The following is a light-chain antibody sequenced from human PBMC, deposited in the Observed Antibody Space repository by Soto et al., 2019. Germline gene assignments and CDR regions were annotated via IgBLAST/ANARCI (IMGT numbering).Light chain of an antibody. J-gene: IGKJ4*01. CDR3: QQYNNWPPLT. CDR2: GAS. V-gene: IGKV3-15*01. CDR1: QAIRST. Sequence: EIVLTQSPGTLSLSPGEGATLSCRASQAIRSTSLVWYQQKPGQAPRLLIYGASTRATGIPARFSGSGSGTEFTLTISSLQSEDFAVYYCQQYNNWPPLTFGGGTKVDIK.